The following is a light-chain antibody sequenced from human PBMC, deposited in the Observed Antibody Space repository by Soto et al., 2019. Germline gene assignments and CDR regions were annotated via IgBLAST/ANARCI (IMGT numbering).Light chain of an antibody. CDR2: GAS. CDR1: QSVSSN. J-gene: IGKJ2*01. CDR3: QQYNSWPRT. V-gene: IGKV3-15*01. Sequence: EIVMTQSPATLSLSPGERATLSCRASQSVSSNLAWYQQKPGQAPRLLIYGASTRATGIPARFSGSGSGTEFTLTISILQYEDFAVYYCQQYNSWPRTFGQGTKLEIK.